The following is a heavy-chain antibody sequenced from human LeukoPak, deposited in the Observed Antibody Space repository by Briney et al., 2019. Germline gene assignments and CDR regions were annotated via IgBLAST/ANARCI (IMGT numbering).Heavy chain of an antibody. CDR1: GYTFTSYY. CDR3: ARAHDYGDFEGFDY. CDR2: INPNSGGT. J-gene: IGHJ4*02. Sequence: ASVKVSCKASGYTFTSYYMHWVRQAPGQGLEWMGWINPNSGGTNYAQKFQGRVTMTRDTSISTAYMELSRLRSDDTAVYYCARAHDYGDFEGFDYWGQGTLVTVSS. D-gene: IGHD4-17*01. V-gene: IGHV1-2*02.